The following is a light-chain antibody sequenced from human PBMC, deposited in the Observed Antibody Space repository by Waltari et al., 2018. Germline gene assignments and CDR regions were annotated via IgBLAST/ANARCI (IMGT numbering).Light chain of an antibody. CDR3: ATWDDSLNALV. CDR1: SSNIGSNY. J-gene: IGLJ3*02. Sequence: QSVLTQPPSASGTPGQRVAIPCSGSSSNIGSNYLYWYQQLPGTAPKLLICKSDQRSSGVPDLFSGSKSGTSASLAISGLRSEDEADYYCATWDDSLNALVFGGGTKLTVL. V-gene: IGLV1-47*01. CDR2: KSD.